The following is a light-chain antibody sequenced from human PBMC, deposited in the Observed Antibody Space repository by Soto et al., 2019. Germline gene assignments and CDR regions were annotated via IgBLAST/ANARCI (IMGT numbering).Light chain of an antibody. J-gene: IGLJ2*01. V-gene: IGLV3-21*02. CDR2: NDN. CDR1: KIGSKS. CDR3: QVWDSSSDHSV. Sequence: SYELAQPPSVSVAPGQTARITCGGNKIGSKSVHWYQQKPGQAPVLVVYNDNDRPSGIPERLSGSNSDSTATLTISRVEVGDEADYYCQVWDSSSDHSVFGGGTKLTVL.